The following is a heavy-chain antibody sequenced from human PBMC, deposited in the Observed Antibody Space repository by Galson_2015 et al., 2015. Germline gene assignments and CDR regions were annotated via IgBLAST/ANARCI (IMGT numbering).Heavy chain of an antibody. CDR2: ISGSGGST. V-gene: IGHV3-23*01. Sequence: SLRLSCAASGFTFSSYAMSWVRQAPGKGLEWVSDISGSGGSTYYADSVKGRSTISRDNSKNTLYLQMNSLRAEDTAVYYCAKDLIAVAGRGSRVLGYWGQGTLVTVSS. CDR3: AKDLIAVAGRGSRVLGY. J-gene: IGHJ4*02. D-gene: IGHD6-19*01. CDR1: GFTFSSYA.